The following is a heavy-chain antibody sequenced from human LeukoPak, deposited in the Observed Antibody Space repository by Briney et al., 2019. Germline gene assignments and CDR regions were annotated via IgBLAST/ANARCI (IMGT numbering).Heavy chain of an antibody. CDR3: VKGLYGMDV. V-gene: IGHV3-33*06. CDR2: IWYDGSNK. J-gene: IGHJ6*02. CDR1: GFIFSTYA. Sequence: GGSLRLSCAASGFIFSTYAMQWVRQAPGKGLEGGAVIWYDGSNKYYADSVKGRFTISRDNSKNTLYLQMNSLRAEDTAVYYCVKGLYGMDVWGQGTTVTVSS.